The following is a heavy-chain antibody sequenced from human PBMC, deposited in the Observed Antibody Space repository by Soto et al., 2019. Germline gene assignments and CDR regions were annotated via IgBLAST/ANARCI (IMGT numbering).Heavy chain of an antibody. J-gene: IGHJ4*02. CDR1: WGKIIDLACH. V-gene: IGHV4-31*02. CDR3: AREYTYGSNFFDC. Sequence: PLQLHCHPWTVAWGKIIDLACHWILINKHPGKGLEWIGYISHSGSTYYNPSLKSRVIISVDTSKNQFSLSLTSVTAADTAVYYCAREYTYGSNFFDCWGQGALVTVSS. D-gene: IGHD5-18*01. CDR2: ISHSGST.